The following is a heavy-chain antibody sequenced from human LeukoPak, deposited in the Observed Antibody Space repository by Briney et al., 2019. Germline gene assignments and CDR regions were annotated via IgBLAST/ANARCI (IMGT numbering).Heavy chain of an antibody. CDR2: INHSGST. V-gene: IGHV4-34*01. CDR1: GGSFSGYY. D-gene: IGHD5-24*01. CDR3: ARRYNGSDY. J-gene: IGHJ4*02. Sequence: SEALSLTCAVYGGSFSGYYWSWIRQPPGKGLEWIGEINHSGSTNYNPSLKSRVTISVDTSKNQFSLKLSSVTAADTAVYYCARRYNGSDYWGQGTLVTVSS.